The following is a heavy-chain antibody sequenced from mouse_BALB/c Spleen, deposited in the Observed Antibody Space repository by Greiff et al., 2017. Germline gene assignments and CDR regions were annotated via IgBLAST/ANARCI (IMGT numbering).Heavy chain of an antibody. Sequence: DVMLVESGGGLVKPGGSLKLSCAASGFTFSSYAMSWVRQSPEKRLEWVAEISSGGSYTYYPDTVTGRFTISRDNAKNTLYLEMSSLRSEDTAMYYCARVDRFYAMDYWGQGTSVTVSS. V-gene: IGHV5-9-4*01. J-gene: IGHJ4*01. CDR1: GFTFSSYA. CDR3: ARVDRFYAMDY. D-gene: IGHD2-14*01. CDR2: ISSGGSYT.